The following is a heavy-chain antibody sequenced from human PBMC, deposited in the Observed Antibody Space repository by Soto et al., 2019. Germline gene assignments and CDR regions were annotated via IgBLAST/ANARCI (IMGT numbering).Heavy chain of an antibody. CDR1: GFTFSSYG. Sequence: QVQLVESGGGVVQPGRSLRLSCAASGFTFSSYGMHWVRQAPGKGLEWVAVIWCDGSNKYYADSVKGRFTISRDNSKNTLYLQMNSLRAEDTAVYYCARQITLGYCSSTSCPLDYWGQGTLVTVSS. J-gene: IGHJ4*02. CDR2: IWCDGSNK. CDR3: ARQITLGYCSSTSCPLDY. D-gene: IGHD2-2*01. V-gene: IGHV3-33*01.